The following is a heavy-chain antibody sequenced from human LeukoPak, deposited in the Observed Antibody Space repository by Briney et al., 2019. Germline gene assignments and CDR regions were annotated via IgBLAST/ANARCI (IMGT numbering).Heavy chain of an antibody. CDR1: GFTFRDYY. Sequence: PGGSLRLSCAASGFTFRDYYMSWIRQAPGKGLEWVSYISSSGSTIYYADSVKGRLTISRDNAKNSLYLQMNSLRAEDTAVYYCASHPYYGSGEGCYFDYWGQGTLVTVSS. D-gene: IGHD3-10*01. CDR3: ASHPYYGSGEGCYFDY. V-gene: IGHV3-11*01. CDR2: ISSSGSTI. J-gene: IGHJ4*02.